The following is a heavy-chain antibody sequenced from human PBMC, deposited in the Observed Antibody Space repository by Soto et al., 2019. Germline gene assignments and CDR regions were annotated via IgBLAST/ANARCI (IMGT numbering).Heavy chain of an antibody. Sequence: ASVKVSCKASGYTFTSYGISWVRQAPGQGLEWMGWISAYNGNTNYAQKLQGRVTMTTDTSTSTAYMELRSLRSDDTAVYYCARDMIGDGDYPHEGNWFDPWGQGTLVTVSS. J-gene: IGHJ5*02. CDR1: GYTFTSYG. V-gene: IGHV1-18*01. D-gene: IGHD4-17*01. CDR2: ISAYNGNT. CDR3: ARDMIGDGDYPHEGNWFDP.